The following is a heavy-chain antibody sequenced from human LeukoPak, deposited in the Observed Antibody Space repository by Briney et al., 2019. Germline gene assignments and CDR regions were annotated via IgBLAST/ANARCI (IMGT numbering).Heavy chain of an antibody. CDR1: GYTFTSYA. D-gene: IGHD2-2*01. Sequence: ASVTVSCKASGYTFTSYAMHWVRQAPGQRLEWMGWINAGNGNTKYSQKFQGRVTITRDTSASTAYMELSSLRSEDTAVYYCARGGIVVVPAAILKGFDYWGQGTLVTVSS. CDR2: INAGNGNT. CDR3: ARGGIVVVPAAILKGFDY. J-gene: IGHJ4*02. V-gene: IGHV1-3*01.